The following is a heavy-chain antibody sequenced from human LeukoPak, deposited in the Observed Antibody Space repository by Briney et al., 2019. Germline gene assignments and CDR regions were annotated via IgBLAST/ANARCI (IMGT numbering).Heavy chain of an antibody. D-gene: IGHD4-23*01. CDR2: INHSGST. CDR1: GGSISSSSYY. J-gene: IGHJ6*02. CDR3: ARVSTVVTPVQGMDV. Sequence: SETLSLTCTVSGGSISSSSYYWSWIRQPPGKGLEWIGEINHSGSTNYNPSLKSRVTISVDTSKNQFSLKLSSVTAADTAVYYCARVSTVVTPVQGMDVWGQGTTVTVSS. V-gene: IGHV4-39*07.